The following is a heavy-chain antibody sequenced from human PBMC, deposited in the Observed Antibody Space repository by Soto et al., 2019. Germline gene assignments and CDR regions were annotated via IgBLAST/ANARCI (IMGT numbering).Heavy chain of an antibody. CDR3: ARFESCSGGSCQQARYLFDP. V-gene: IGHV4-59*08. CDR1: GGSISSYY. Sequence: SETLSLTCTVSGGSISSYYWSWIRQPPGEGLEWIGYIYYSGSTNYNPSLKSRVTISVDTSKNQFSLKLSSVTAADTAVYYCARFESCSGGSCQQARYLFDPWGQGTLVTVSS. CDR2: IYYSGST. D-gene: IGHD2-15*01. J-gene: IGHJ5*02.